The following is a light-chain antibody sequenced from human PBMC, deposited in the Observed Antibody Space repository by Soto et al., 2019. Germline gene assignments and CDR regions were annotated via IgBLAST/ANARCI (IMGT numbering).Light chain of an antibody. CDR3: QVWDSSSDHLVV. CDR2: YDN. CDR1: NIGSKS. J-gene: IGLJ2*01. V-gene: IGLV3-21*04. Sequence: SYELTQPPSVSVAPGKTASITCGGNNIGSKSVHWYQQKQGQAPVLVIYYDNELPSGTAERYSGSNSGNKATLTISRVGAGDEDESDCQVWDSSSDHLVVFGGGTKRTVL.